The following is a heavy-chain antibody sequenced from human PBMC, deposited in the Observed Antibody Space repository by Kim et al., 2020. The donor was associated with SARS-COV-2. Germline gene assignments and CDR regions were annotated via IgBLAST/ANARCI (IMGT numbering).Heavy chain of an antibody. CDR2: IYYNGQT. J-gene: IGHJ4*01. V-gene: IGHV4-39*01. Sequence: SETLSLTCTVSGGSISDPSYYWAWIRQPPGKGLEWIGSIYYNGQTYYSPSLRSRATISADSYKNQFFLRLASASAADTTVYYSVFHRGYTGFDRAYWG. CDR1: GGSISDPSYY. CDR3: VFHRGYTGFDRAY. D-gene: IGHD5-12*01.